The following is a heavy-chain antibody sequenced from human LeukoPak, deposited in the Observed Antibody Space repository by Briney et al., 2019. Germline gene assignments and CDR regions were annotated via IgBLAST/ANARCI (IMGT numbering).Heavy chain of an antibody. CDR3: ARLPRGTQPPDYCQN. CDR1: GGSFSGYY. J-gene: IGHJ1*01. D-gene: IGHD1-1*01. Sequence: PSETLSLTCAVYGGSFSGYYWSWIRQPPGKGLEWIGEINHSGITNYNPSLKSRVTISVDTSKNQLSLKLSFVTAADTAVYFCARLPRGTQPPDYCQNWGQGTLVTVSS. V-gene: IGHV4-34*01. CDR2: INHSGIT.